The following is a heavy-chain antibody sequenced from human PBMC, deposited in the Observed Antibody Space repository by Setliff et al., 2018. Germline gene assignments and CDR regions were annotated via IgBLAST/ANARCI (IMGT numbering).Heavy chain of an antibody. CDR3: ATPGRDDLDSPFEPFDI. J-gene: IGHJ3*02. CDR2: INHSGST. Sequence: SETLSLTCTVYGGSFSNYYWSWIRQPPGKGLEWIGEINHSGSTNYNSSLTSRVTISVDTSKNQFSPKLSSVTAADTAVYYCATPGRDDLDSPFEPFDIWGQGTMGTVSS. D-gene: IGHD3-3*01. V-gene: IGHV4-34*01. CDR1: GGSFSNYY.